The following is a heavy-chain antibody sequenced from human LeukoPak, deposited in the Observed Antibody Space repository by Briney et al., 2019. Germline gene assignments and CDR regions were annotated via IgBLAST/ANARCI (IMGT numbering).Heavy chain of an antibody. CDR1: GYTFTSYD. CDR3: ARDFRVRETFDY. V-gene: IGHV1-8*01. J-gene: IGHJ4*02. D-gene: IGHD3-10*01. Sequence: GASVKVSCKASGYTFTSYDINWVRQATGQGLEWMGWMSPNSGNTGYAQKFQGRVTMTRNTSISTAYMELSSLRSEDTAVYYCARDFRVRETFDYWGQGTLVTVSS. CDR2: MSPNSGNT.